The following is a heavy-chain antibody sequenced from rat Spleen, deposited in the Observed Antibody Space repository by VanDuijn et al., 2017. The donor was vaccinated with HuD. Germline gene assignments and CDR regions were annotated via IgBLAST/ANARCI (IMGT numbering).Heavy chain of an antibody. Sequence: QVQLKESGPGLVQPSETLSLTCTVSGFSLTSYNVHWVRQPPGKGLEWMGVMWSGGSTDYNSALKSRLSISRDTSKNQVFLKMNSLQTEDTAMYFCARFGGDYWGQGVMVTVSS. CDR3: ARFGGDY. J-gene: IGHJ2*01. D-gene: IGHD4-6*01. CDR2: MWSGGST. V-gene: IGHV2-45*01. CDR1: GFSLTSYN.